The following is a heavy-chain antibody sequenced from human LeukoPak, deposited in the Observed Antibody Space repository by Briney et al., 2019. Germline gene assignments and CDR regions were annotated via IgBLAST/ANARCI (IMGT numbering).Heavy chain of an antibody. CDR3: EGGVT. V-gene: IGHV3-7*01. J-gene: IGHJ3*01. CDR1: GYTFSKYW. D-gene: IGHD5/OR15-5a*01. Sequence: GGSLRLSCTASGYTFSKYWMNWFRQAPGKGLEWVANIKRDGSERYYVDSVRGRFTISRDNAKNSLYLQMNNLRVEDTAVYYCEGGVTWGQGSMVTVSP. CDR2: IKRDGSER.